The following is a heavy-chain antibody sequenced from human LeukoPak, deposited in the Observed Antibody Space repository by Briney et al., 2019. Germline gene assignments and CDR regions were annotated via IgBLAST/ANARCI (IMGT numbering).Heavy chain of an antibody. V-gene: IGHV3-74*01. Sequence: PGGSLRLSCAASGFTFSNYWMHWVRQAPGKGLVWVSHINNDGSSTSYADSVKGRFTISRDNAKNTLYLQMNSLRTEDTAVYYCACYGIAPPYWGQGTLVTVSS. CDR3: ACYGIAPPY. J-gene: IGHJ4*02. CDR1: GFTFSNYW. D-gene: IGHD2-15*01. CDR2: INNDGSST.